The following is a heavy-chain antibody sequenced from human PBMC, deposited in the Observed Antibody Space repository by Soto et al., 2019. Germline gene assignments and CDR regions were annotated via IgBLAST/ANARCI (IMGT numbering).Heavy chain of an antibody. CDR1: CYTFSSYA. CDR3: ARRIVVVPAAIGSPYYYGMDV. CDR2: IIPIFGTA. V-gene: IGHV1-69*06. D-gene: IGHD2-2*01. J-gene: IGHJ6*02. Sequence: GASVKVSCKSSCYTFSSYAIIWVLQAPGQGLDWMGGIIPIFGTANYAQKFQGRVTITADKSTSTAYMELSSLRSEDTAVYYCARRIVVVPAAIGSPYYYGMDVWGQGTTATVSS.